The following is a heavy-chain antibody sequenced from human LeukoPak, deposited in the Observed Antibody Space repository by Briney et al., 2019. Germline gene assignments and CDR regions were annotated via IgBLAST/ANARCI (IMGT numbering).Heavy chain of an antibody. D-gene: IGHD6-6*01. V-gene: IGHV3-33*06. J-gene: IGHJ4*02. CDR3: AKGYYSSSYVDY. Sequence: GGSLRLSCAASGFTFSSYGMHWVRQAPGKGLEWVAVTWYDGSNKYYADSVKGRFTISRDNSKNTLYLQMNSLRAEDTAVYYCAKGYYSSSYVDYWGQGTLVTVSS. CDR2: TWYDGSNK. CDR1: GFTFSSYG.